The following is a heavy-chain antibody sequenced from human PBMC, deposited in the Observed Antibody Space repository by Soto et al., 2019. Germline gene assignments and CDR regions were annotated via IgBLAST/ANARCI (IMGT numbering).Heavy chain of an antibody. CDR3: AKDGGITGTMGY. Sequence: XGSLRLSCAASGFTFSDYYMSWIRQAPGKGLEWISDISSSSIYTNYTDSVKGRFTISRDNAKNSLYLQMNSLRAEDTAVYFCAKDGGITGTMGYWGQGTLVTVSS. V-gene: IGHV3-11*06. CDR1: GFTFSDYY. J-gene: IGHJ4*02. CDR2: ISSSSIYT. D-gene: IGHD1-7*01.